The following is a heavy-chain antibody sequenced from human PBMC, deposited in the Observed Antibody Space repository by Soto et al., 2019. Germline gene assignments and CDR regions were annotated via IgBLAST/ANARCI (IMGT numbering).Heavy chain of an antibody. J-gene: IGHJ4*02. CDR3: ARRLYSSGWFDY. D-gene: IGHD6-19*01. CDR1: GGSISSYY. Sequence: SETMSLTCTVSGGSISSYYWSWIRQPPGKGLEWIGYIYYSGSTNYNPSLKSRVTISVDTSKNQFSLKLSSVTAADTAVYYCARRLYSSGWFDYWGQGTLVTVSS. V-gene: IGHV4-59*08. CDR2: IYYSGST.